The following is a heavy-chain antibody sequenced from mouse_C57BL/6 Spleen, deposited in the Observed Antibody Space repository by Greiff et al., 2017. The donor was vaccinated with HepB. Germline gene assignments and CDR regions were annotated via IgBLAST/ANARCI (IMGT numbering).Heavy chain of an antibody. V-gene: IGHV1-64*01. D-gene: IGHD3-2*02. CDR2: IHPNSGST. Sequence: QVQLQQPGAELVKPGASVKLSCKASGYTFTSYWMHWVKQRPGQGLEWIGMIHPNSGSTNYNEKFKSKATLTVDKSSSTAYMQLSSLTSEDSAVYYCARWGSSGPYFDYWGQGTTLTVSS. CDR1: GYTFTSYW. J-gene: IGHJ2*01. CDR3: ARWGSSGPYFDY.